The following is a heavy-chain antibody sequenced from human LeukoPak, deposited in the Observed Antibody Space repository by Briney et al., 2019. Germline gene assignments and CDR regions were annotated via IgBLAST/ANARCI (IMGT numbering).Heavy chain of an antibody. Sequence: ASVKVSCKASGGTFSSYAISWVRQAPGQGLEWMGRIIPILGIANYAQKFQGRVTITADKSTSTAYMELSGLRSEDTAVYYCARAKNGRGDYDILTGYYTSSGYDAFDIWGQGTMVTVSS. V-gene: IGHV1-69*04. CDR3: ARAKNGRGDYDILTGYYTSSGYDAFDI. J-gene: IGHJ3*02. D-gene: IGHD3-9*01. CDR2: IIPILGIA. CDR1: GGTFSSYA.